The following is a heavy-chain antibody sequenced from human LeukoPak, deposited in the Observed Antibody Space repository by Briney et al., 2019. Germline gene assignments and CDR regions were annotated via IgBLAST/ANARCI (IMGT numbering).Heavy chain of an antibody. J-gene: IGHJ4*02. CDR3: TTEAPATQWGAR. Sequence: TGGSLRLSCAASGFTLSTAWVSWVRQAPGKGLGWVGRIRSTTHGGTTDYAAPVKGRLTNSRDDSENMLYLQMDNLTTDDAGLYYCTTEAPATQWGARWGQGTLVTVSS. D-gene: IGHD1-26*01. CDR1: GFTLSTAW. V-gene: IGHV3-15*01. CDR2: IRSTTHGGTT.